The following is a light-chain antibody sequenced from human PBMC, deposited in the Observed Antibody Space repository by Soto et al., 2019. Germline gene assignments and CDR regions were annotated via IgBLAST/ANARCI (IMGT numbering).Light chain of an antibody. V-gene: IGKV3-20*01. Sequence: EVVLTQSPGTLSLSPGQRATLSCRSSQIFARNNLAWYQQKPGQAPRLLIYDASRRGTGTPDRFSGSGSGTDFTLIINRLEPEDSAVYYCQQYGYSPLTFGGGTKVDIK. CDR1: QIFARNN. J-gene: IGKJ4*01. CDR2: DAS. CDR3: QQYGYSPLT.